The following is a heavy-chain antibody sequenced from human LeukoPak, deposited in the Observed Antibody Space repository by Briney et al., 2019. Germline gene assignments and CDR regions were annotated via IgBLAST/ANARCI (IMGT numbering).Heavy chain of an antibody. CDR1: GFTFSSYA. J-gene: IGHJ3*02. D-gene: IGHD4-17*01. CDR2: ISGSGGST. V-gene: IGHV3-23*01. Sequence: WGSLRLSCAASGFTFSSYAMSWVRQAPGKGLEWVSAISGSGGSTYYGDSVKGRFTISRDNSKNTLYLQMNSLRAEDTAVYYCAKPLQGGDYGDAFDIWGQGTMVTVSS. CDR3: AKPLQGGDYGDAFDI.